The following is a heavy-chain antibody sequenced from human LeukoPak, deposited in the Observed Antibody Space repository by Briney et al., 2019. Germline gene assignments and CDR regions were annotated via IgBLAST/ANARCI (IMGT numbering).Heavy chain of an antibody. CDR1: GGSISSGGYY. V-gene: IGHV4-31*03. Sequence: PSETLSLTFTVSGGSISSGGYYWSWIRQHPGKGLEWIGYIYYSGSTYYNPSLKSRVTISVDTSKNQFSLKLSSVTAADTAVYYCASTSMVRGVLYGMDVWGQGTTVTVSS. D-gene: IGHD3-10*01. J-gene: IGHJ6*02. CDR3: ASTSMVRGVLYGMDV. CDR2: IYYSGST.